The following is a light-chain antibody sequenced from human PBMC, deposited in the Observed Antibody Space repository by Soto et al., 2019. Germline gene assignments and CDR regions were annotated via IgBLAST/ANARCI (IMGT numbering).Light chain of an antibody. J-gene: IGLJ2*01. CDR1: SSDVGGYNY. CDR2: EVS. Sequence: QSALTQPPSASGSPGQSVTISCTGTSSDVGGYNYISWYQQHPGKAPKLIIYEVSKRPSGAPDRFSGSKSDNTASLTVSGLQAEDEDDYHCSAYAGSIFVVFDGGTKLTVL. V-gene: IGLV2-8*01. CDR3: SAYAGSIFVV.